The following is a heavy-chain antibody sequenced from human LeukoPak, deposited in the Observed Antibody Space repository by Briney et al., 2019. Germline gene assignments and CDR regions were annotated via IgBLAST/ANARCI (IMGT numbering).Heavy chain of an antibody. CDR1: GFTFSNYA. Sequence: GGSLRLSCVVSGFTFSNYAMNWVRQAPGKGLEWVSAISGSGGSTYYADSVKGRFTISRDNSKNTLYLQMNSLRAEDTAVYYCAKDPPSGGATPPFDPGAQEPLVTVSS. J-gene: IGHJ5*02. CDR3: AKDPPSGGATPPFDP. D-gene: IGHD1-26*01. CDR2: ISGSGGST. V-gene: IGHV3-23*01.